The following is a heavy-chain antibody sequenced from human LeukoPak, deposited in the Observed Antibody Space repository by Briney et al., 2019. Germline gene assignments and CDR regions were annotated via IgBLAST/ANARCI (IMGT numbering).Heavy chain of an antibody. Sequence: SETLSLTCTVSGGSIRSGDYYWSWIRQPPGKGLEWIGYIYYSGSTYYNPSLKSRVTISVDTSKNQFSLKLSSVTAADTAVYYCARDRERGTTGTTLDYWGQGTLVTVSP. J-gene: IGHJ4*02. CDR1: GGSIRSGDYY. CDR2: IYYSGST. CDR3: ARDRERGTTGTTLDY. V-gene: IGHV4-30-4*01. D-gene: IGHD1-1*01.